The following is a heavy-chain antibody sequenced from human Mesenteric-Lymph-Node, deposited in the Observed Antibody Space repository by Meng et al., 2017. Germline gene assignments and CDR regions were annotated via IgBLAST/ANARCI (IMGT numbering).Heavy chain of an antibody. Sequence: QGRFRESGPVLVKPSETLSLPCAVSGDSITNHNWWAWVRQPPGKGLEWIGEIPHRGSSAYNPSLKSRVSMSIDKSKNQFSLKLTSVTAADTAVYYCARRYGASAYNWFDPWGQGTLVTASS. CDR2: IPHRGSS. J-gene: IGHJ5*02. V-gene: IGHV4-4*02. CDR3: ARRYGASAYNWFDP. CDR1: GDSITNHNW. D-gene: IGHD4-17*01.